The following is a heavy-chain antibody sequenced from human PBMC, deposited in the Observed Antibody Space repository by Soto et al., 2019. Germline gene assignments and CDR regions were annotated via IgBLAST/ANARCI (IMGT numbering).Heavy chain of an antibody. D-gene: IGHD3-3*01. J-gene: IGHJ5*02. CDR2: INTNTGNP. CDR3: ARRGPYYDFWSGYYTWFDP. CDR1: GYNFTSYA. V-gene: IGHV7-4-1*01. Sequence: ASGKVSCKASGYNFTSYAKNWVRQAPGQGLEWMGWINTNTGNPTYAQGFTGRFVFSLDTSVSTAYLQICSLKAEDTAVYYCARRGPYYDFWSGYYTWFDPWGQGTLVTVSS.